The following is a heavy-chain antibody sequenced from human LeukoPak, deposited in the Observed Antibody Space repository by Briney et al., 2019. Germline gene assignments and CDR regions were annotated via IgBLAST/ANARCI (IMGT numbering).Heavy chain of an antibody. CDR2: ISGSGATT. CDR1: GFSFSSYA. Sequence: GGSLRLSCAASGFSFSSYAMSWVRQTPGKGLEWVSSISGSGATTYYADSVKGRFTISRDNSRNTLYLQMNSLRAEDTAVYYCAKGYSGYDWGYFQHWGQGTLVTVSS. V-gene: IGHV3-23*01. CDR3: AKGYSGYDWGYFQH. D-gene: IGHD5-12*01. J-gene: IGHJ1*01.